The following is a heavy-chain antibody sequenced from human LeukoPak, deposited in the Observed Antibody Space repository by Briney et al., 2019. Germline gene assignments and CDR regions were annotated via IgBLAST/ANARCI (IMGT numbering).Heavy chain of an antibody. Sequence: ASVKVSCKASGGTFSSYAISWVRQAPGQGLEWMGGIIPIFGTANYAQKFQGRVTITADESTSTAYMELSSLRSEDTAVYYCARWRDYDILTGYFDYWGQGTLVTVSS. J-gene: IGHJ4*02. CDR3: ARWRDYDILTGYFDY. V-gene: IGHV1-69*01. D-gene: IGHD3-9*01. CDR2: IIPIFGTA. CDR1: GGTFSSYA.